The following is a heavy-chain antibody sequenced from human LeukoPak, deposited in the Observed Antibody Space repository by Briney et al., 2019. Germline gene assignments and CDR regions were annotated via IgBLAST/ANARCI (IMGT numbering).Heavy chain of an antibody. D-gene: IGHD6-19*01. V-gene: IGHV4-34*01. J-gene: IGHJ6*03. CDR2: INHSGST. CDR1: GGSFSGYY. CDR3: ARGDSSGWYGYYYYYMDV. Sequence: SETLSLTCAVYGGSFSGYYWSWIRQPPGKWLEWIGEINHSGSTNYNPSLKSRVTISVDTSKNQFSLKLSSVTAADTAVYYCARGDSSGWYGYYYYYMDVWGKGTTVTVSS.